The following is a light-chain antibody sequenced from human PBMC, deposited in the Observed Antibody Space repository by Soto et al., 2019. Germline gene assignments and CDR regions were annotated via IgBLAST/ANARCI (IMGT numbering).Light chain of an antibody. V-gene: IGLV4-60*02. CDR1: SGHSSYI. CDR2: LEGSGSY. CDR3: ETWDSNTHTV. J-gene: IGLJ3*02. Sequence: QSVLTQSSSASASLGSSVKLTCTLSSGHSSYIIAWHQQQPGKAPRYLMKLEGSGSYNKGSGVPDRFSGSSSGADRYLTISNLHFEDEAAYYCETWDSNTHTVFGGGTKLTVL.